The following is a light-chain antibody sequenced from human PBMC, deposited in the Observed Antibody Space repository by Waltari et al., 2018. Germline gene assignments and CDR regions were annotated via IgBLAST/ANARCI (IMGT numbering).Light chain of an antibody. CDR3: MQALQTSWT. CDR2: LGS. CDR1: QSLLHSNGYNY. V-gene: IGKV2-28*01. J-gene: IGKJ1*01. Sequence: DMLMTQSPLSRPVTPGGPASISCRSSQSLLHSNGYNYLDWYLQKPGQSPQLLIYLGSNRASGVPDRFSGSGSGTDFTLKISRVEAEDVGVYYCMQALQTSWTFGQGTKVEIK.